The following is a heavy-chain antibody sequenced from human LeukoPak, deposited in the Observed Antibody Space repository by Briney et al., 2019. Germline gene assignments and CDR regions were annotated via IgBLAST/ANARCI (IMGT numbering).Heavy chain of an antibody. V-gene: IGHV3-11*01. CDR3: ARDYDIFGPYYYGMDV. Sequence: GGSLRLSCAASGFTFSDYYMSWIRQAPGKGLEWVSYISSSGSTIYYADSVKGRFTISRDNAKNSLYLQMNSLRAEDTAVYYCARDYDIFGPYYYGMDVWGQGTTVTVSS. D-gene: IGHD3-9*01. J-gene: IGHJ6*02. CDR1: GFTFSDYY. CDR2: ISSSGSTI.